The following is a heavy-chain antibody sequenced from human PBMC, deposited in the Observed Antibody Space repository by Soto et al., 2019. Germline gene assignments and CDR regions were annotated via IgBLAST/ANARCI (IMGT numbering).Heavy chain of an antibody. V-gene: IGHV1-18*01. CDR1: GYTFTSYG. D-gene: IGHD2-2*01. J-gene: IGHJ4*02. CDR2: ISAYNGNT. CDR3: ARDTADIVVVPAAHLDY. Sequence: ASVKVSCKASGYTFTSYGISWVRQAPGQGLEWMGWISAYNGNTNYAQKLQGRVTMTTDTSTSTAYMELRSLRSDDTAVYYCARDTADIVVVPAAHLDYWGKGTLVTVSS.